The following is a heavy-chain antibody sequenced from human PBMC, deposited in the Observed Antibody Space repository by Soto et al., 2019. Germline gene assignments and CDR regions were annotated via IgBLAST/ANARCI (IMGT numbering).Heavy chain of an antibody. CDR3: ARDKGDYYGSGSSPFGYYYMDV. Sequence: GGSLRLSCAASGFTFSSYGMLWVRQAPGKGLEWVAVIWYDGSNKYYADSVKGRFTISRDNSKNTLYLQMNSRRAEDTDVYYCARDKGDYYGSGSSPFGYYYMDVWGKGTTVTVSS. V-gene: IGHV3-33*01. CDR1: GFTFSSYG. J-gene: IGHJ6*03. CDR2: IWYDGSNK. D-gene: IGHD3-10*01.